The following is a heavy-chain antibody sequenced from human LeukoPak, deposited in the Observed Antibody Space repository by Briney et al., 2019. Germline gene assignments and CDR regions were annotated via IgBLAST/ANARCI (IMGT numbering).Heavy chain of an antibody. J-gene: IGHJ6*04. Sequence: PGGSLRLSCAASGFTFSSYAMSWVRQAPGKGLEWVAVISYDESFKYYSDSVKGRFTISRDNSKNTLYLQMNSLRAEDTAVYYCAKSGDDSSQGLDVWGKGTTVTVSS. V-gene: IGHV3-30*18. CDR1: GFTFSSYA. CDR3: AKSGDDSSQGLDV. CDR2: ISYDESFK. D-gene: IGHD3-22*01.